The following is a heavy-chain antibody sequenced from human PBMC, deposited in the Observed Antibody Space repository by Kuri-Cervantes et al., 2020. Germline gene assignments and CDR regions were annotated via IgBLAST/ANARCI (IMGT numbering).Heavy chain of an antibody. J-gene: IGHJ4*02. CDR2: IIPIFGTA. Sequence: SVKVSCKASGGTFSSYTISWVRQAPGQGLEWMGGIIPIFGTANYVQKFQGRVTITTDESTSTAYMELSSLRSEDTAVYYCARGHDSSGSYDYWGQGTLVTVSS. V-gene: IGHV1-69*05. CDR1: GGTFSSYT. CDR3: ARGHDSSGSYDY. D-gene: IGHD3-22*01.